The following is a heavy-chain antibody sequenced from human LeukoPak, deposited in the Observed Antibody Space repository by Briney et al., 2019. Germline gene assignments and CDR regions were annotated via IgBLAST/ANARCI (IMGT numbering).Heavy chain of an antibody. CDR3: ARGSGPAYFYYYYYYMDV. J-gene: IGHJ6*03. CDR1: GYTFTSYD. CDR2: MNPNSGNT. V-gene: IGHV1-8*01. D-gene: IGHD2-21*01. Sequence: ASVKVSCKASGYTFTSYDINWARQATGQGLEWMGWMNPNSGNTGYAQKFQGRVTMTRNTSISTAYMELSSLRSEDTAVYYCARGSGPAYFYYYYYYMDVWGKGTTVTVSS.